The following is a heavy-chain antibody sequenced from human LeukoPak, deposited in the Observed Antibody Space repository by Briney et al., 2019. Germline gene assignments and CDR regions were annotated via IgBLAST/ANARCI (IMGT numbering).Heavy chain of an antibody. CDR1: GGSISSGSYY. D-gene: IGHD3-3*01. CDR2: IYYSGST. J-gene: IGHJ4*02. CDR3: ARALHSLDYDFWSGYYTVFDY. V-gene: IGHV4-31*03. Sequence: SQTLSLTYTVSGGSISSGSYYWSWIRQHPGKGLEWIGYIYYSGSTYYNPSLKSRVTISVDTSKNQFSLKLSSVTAADTAVYYCARALHSLDYDFWSGYYTVFDYWGQGTLVTVSS.